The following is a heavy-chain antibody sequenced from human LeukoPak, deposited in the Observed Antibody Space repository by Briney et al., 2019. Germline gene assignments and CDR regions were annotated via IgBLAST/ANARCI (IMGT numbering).Heavy chain of an antibody. CDR1: GDSISSSSFY. CDR3: ASGAYGDPLDWFDP. J-gene: IGHJ5*02. Sequence: PSETLSLTCSVSGDSISSSSFYWGWIRQPPGRGLGWIGSFYYSGAIYYNPSLKSRVTISADTSTKQFSLKLTSVTAADTAVYYCASGAYGDPLDWFDPWGQGTLVTVSS. CDR2: FYYSGAI. V-gene: IGHV4-39*01. D-gene: IGHD4-17*01.